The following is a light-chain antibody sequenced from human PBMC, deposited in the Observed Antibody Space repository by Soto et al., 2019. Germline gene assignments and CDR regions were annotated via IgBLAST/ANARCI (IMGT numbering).Light chain of an antibody. CDR2: EGS. Sequence: DIQMTQSPYTLSASVLDRVTITCRASQNIKNWLAWYQQRPGQAPKLLISEGSSLESGVPSPFSGTASGTEFTLTISSLQPDDFATYYCQQYNSFPWTFGQGTKV. CDR3: QQYNSFPWT. CDR1: QNIKNW. V-gene: IGKV1-5*01. J-gene: IGKJ1*01.